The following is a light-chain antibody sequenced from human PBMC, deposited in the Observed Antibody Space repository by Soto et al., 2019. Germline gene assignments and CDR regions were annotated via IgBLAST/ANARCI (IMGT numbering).Light chain of an antibody. CDR3: QQANSFPLT. Sequence: DIQMTQSPSSVSASVGDRVTITCRASQGIGSWLAWYQQKPWKAPKLLIYAASSLQSGVPSRFSGSGSGTDFTLTINSLQPEDFATYYCQQANSFPLTFGGGTKVDIK. V-gene: IGKV1D-12*01. J-gene: IGKJ4*01. CDR2: AAS. CDR1: QGIGSW.